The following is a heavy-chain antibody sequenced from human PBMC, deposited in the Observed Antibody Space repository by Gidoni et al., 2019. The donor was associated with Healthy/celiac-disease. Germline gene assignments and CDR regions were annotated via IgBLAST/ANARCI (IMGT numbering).Heavy chain of an antibody. Sequence: QLQLQHRGAGLLMPSETLSPTCAVYRGSFIGYYWSWIRQPPGQGLEWIGEINHSGSTNYNPSLKSRVNISVDTSKNQFSLKLSSVTAADTAVYYCARGQSGAVLTPINDYWGQGTLVTVSS. CDR1: RGSFIGYY. CDR2: INHSGST. V-gene: IGHV4-34*01. J-gene: IGHJ4*02. D-gene: IGHD2-15*01. CDR3: ARGQSGAVLTPINDY.